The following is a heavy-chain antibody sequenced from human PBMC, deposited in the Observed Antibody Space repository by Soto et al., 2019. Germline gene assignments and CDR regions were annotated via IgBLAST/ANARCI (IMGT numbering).Heavy chain of an antibody. CDR1: GFESGDCA. CDR2: ITSHTYGGTT. CDR3: TRDGDYYGMDV. Sequence: GGSLRLSCRFSGFESGDCALTWVRQPPGKGLEWVAFITSHTYGGTTEYAASVKGRFSISRDDSKSVAYLQMNSLQIEDTAIYFCTRDGDYYGMDVWGQGTTVTVSS. J-gene: IGHJ6*02. V-gene: IGHV3-49*04.